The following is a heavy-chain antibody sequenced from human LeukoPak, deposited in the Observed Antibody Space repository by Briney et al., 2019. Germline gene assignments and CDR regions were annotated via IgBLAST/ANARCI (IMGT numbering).Heavy chain of an antibody. CDR2: IYSGGST. CDR1: GFTVSSNY. D-gene: IGHD3-22*01. CDR3: ARDGSGYYYNWFDP. V-gene: IGHV3-53*01. Sequence: GGSLRLSCAAPGFTVSSNYMSWVRQAPGKGLEWVSVIYSGGSTYYADSVKGRFTISRDNSKNTLYLQMNSLRAEDTAVYYCARDGSGYYYNWFDPWGQGTLVTVSS. J-gene: IGHJ5*02.